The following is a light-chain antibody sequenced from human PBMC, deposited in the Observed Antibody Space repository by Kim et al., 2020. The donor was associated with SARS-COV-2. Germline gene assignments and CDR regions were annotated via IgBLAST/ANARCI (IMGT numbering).Light chain of an antibody. CDR1: SLRSYY. J-gene: IGLJ1*01. CDR2: GKN. CDR3: NSRDSSGNHYV. Sequence: SSELTQDPAVSVALGQTVRITCQGDSLRSYYASWYQQKPGQAPVLVIYGKNNRPSGIPNRFSGSSSGNTASLTITGAQAEDEADYYCNSRDSSGNHYVFRTGTNVTVL. V-gene: IGLV3-19*01.